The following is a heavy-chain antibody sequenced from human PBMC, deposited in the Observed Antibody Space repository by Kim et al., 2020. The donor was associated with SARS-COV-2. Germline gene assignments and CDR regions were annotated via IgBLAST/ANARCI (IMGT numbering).Heavy chain of an antibody. CDR3: ARESVKGSFDY. D-gene: IGHD4-4*01. CDR1: GFTVSSNF. V-gene: IGHV3-53*01. J-gene: IGHJ4*02. Sequence: GGSLRLSCAASGFTVSSNFMSWVRQAPGKGLDWVSVIYSGGSTYYADSVKGRFTISRDNSKNTLYLQMNSLRAEDTAIYYCARESVKGSFDYWGQGTLVTVSS. CDR2: IYSGGST.